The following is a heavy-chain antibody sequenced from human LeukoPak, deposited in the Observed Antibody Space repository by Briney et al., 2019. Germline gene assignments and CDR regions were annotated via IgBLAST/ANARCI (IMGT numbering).Heavy chain of an antibody. J-gene: IGHJ4*02. CDR3: TKSLDY. Sequence: PGGSLRLSCVASGFTFSRSWMDWVRQVPGKGLEWVANIREDGRETYYVDSARVRFTISRDNAKNSLYLQMDRLRVEDTAIYYCTKSLDYWGQGTLVTVPS. V-gene: IGHV3-7*01. CDR1: GFTFSRSW. CDR2: IREDGRET.